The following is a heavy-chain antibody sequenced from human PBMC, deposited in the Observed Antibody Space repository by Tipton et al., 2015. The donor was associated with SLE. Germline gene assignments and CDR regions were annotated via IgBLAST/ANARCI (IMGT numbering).Heavy chain of an antibody. CDR3: AGMSYPREGYFDY. D-gene: IGHD1-26*01. Sequence: LRLSCAVYGGSFSGYYWSWIRQAPGKGLEWIGEINHSGSPNYNPSLKSRITISVDTSKNQFSLKLSSVTAADTAVYYCAGMSYPREGYFDYWGQGTLVTVSS. J-gene: IGHJ4*02. V-gene: IGHV4-34*01. CDR1: GGSFSGYY. CDR2: INHSGSP.